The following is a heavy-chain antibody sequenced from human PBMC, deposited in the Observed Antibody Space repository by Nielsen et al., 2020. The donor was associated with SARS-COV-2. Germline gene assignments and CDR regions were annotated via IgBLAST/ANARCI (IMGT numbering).Heavy chain of an antibody. J-gene: IGHJ4*02. CDR3: ARESGVGELLGVSFDY. V-gene: IGHV3-33*01. Sequence: GGSLRLSCAASGFTFSSYGMHWVRQAPGKGLEWVAIIYYDGSKKYYADSVNGRFTISRDNSKNTLYLQMNSLRGEDTAVYYCARESGVGELLGVSFDYWGQGTLVTVSS. CDR2: IYYDGSKK. CDR1: GFTFSSYG. D-gene: IGHD3-10*01.